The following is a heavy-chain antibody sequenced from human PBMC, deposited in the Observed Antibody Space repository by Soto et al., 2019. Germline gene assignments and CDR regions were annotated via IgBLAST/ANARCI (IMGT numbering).Heavy chain of an antibody. J-gene: IGHJ4*02. CDR1: GYSISSSNW. Sequence: SETLSLTCAVSGYSISSSNWWGWIRQPPGKGLEWIGYIYYSGTTYYNPSLKSRVTISVDTSKNQFSLKLNSVTAADTAVYYCARGYGRNFDYWGQGTLVTVSS. CDR2: IYYSGTT. V-gene: IGHV4-28*03. CDR3: ARGYGRNFDY. D-gene: IGHD5-18*01.